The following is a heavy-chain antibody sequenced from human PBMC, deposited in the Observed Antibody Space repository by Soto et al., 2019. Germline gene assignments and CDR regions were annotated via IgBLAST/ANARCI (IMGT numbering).Heavy chain of an antibody. CDR1: GYSFTSYW. CDR3: ASSPTPVLLQNYGMDV. Sequence: PGESLKISCKGSGYSFTSYWISWVRQMPGKGLEWMGRIDPSDSYTNYSPSFQGHVTISADKSISTAYLQWSSLKASDTAMYYCASSPTPVLLQNYGMDVWGKGTTVTVYS. D-gene: IGHD3-10*01. J-gene: IGHJ6*04. V-gene: IGHV5-10-1*01. CDR2: IDPSDSYT.